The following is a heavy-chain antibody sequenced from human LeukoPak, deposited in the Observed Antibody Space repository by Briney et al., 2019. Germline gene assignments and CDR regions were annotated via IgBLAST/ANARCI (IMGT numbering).Heavy chain of an antibody. CDR2: INHSGGT. V-gene: IGHV4-34*01. Sequence: SETLSLTCTVYGGSFGAYYWSWIRQPPGKGLEWIGQINHSGGTNYNPSLKSRVTISVDSSKDQFSLKLTSVTAADTAVYYCARGPLRSGYYRPNWFDPWGQGTLVTVSS. CDR1: GGSFGAYY. D-gene: IGHD3-3*01. J-gene: IGHJ5*02. CDR3: ARGPLRSGYYRPNWFDP.